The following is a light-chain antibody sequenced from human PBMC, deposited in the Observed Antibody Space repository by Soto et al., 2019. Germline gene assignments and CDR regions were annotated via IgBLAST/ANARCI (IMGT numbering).Light chain of an antibody. CDR2: DAS. CDR1: QSISSW. CDR3: QQYNSCL. Sequence: DIQITHSPSTLSASVGDRVTITCRASQSISSWLAWYQQKPGKAPKLLIYDASNLESGVPSRFSGSGSGTEFTLTISSLQPDDFATYYCQQYNSCLFGQGTKVDIK. V-gene: IGKV1-5*01. J-gene: IGKJ1*01.